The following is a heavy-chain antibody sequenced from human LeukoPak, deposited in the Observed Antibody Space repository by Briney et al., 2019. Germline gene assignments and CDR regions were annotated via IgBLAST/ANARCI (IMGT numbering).Heavy chain of an antibody. CDR2: IKQDGSEN. CDR3: ARDFVGSSSWYERGYYFDY. Sequence: GGSLRLSCAASGFTFSSYWMSWVREAPGKGLEWVANIKQDGSENYYVDSVKGRFTISRDNAKNSLYPQMNSLRAEDTAVYYCARDFVGSSSWYERGYYFDYWGQGTLVTVSS. D-gene: IGHD6-13*01. J-gene: IGHJ4*02. V-gene: IGHV3-7*01. CDR1: GFTFSSYW.